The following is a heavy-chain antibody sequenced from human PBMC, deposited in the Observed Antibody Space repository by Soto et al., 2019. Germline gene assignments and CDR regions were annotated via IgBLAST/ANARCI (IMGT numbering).Heavy chain of an antibody. CDR1: GGSMNTYY. J-gene: IGHJ4*02. CDR3: ARGSGNPFDY. D-gene: IGHD2-15*01. Sequence: SLTCSVSGGSMNTYYWSWIRQPPGKGLEWIGYIYSSGSTNYKLSLKSRVVFSVDTSKNQFSLKLSSVTAADTAVYYCARGSGNPFDYWGQGTLVTVSS. CDR2: IYSSGST. V-gene: IGHV4-59*01.